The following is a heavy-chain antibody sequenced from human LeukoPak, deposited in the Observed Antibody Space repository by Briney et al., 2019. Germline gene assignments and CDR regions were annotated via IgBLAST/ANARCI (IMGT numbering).Heavy chain of an antibody. J-gene: IGHJ4*02. CDR3: ARHRWVGATTRGVFDY. V-gene: IGHV4-38-2*02. Sequence: SETLSLTCTVSGYSISSDYYWGWIRQPPGRGLEWIGTIYHSGSTYYNPSLKSRVTISVDTSKNQFSLKLSSVTAADTAVYYCARHRWVGATTRGVFDYWGQGTLVTVSS. CDR1: GYSISSDYY. D-gene: IGHD1-26*01. CDR2: IYHSGST.